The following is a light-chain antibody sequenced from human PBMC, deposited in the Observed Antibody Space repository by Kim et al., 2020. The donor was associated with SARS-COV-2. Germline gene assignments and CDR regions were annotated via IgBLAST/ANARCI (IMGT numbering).Light chain of an antibody. CDR3: QQYHSSPPMYT. CDR1: QSVRNNY. CDR2: DAS. V-gene: IGKV3-20*01. Sequence: MVLTQSPGTLSLSPGETATLSCRASQSVRNNYLAWYQQRPGQAPRLLIYDASSRATGIPHRFSGSGSVADFTLTISRLEPEDFAVYYCQQYHSSPPMYTFGQGTELEI. J-gene: IGKJ2*01.